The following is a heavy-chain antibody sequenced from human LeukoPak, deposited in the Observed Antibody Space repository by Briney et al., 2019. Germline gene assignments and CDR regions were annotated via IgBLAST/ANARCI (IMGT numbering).Heavy chain of an antibody. J-gene: IGHJ5*02. CDR3: ARGVSLLWFGDVRWFDP. D-gene: IGHD3-10*01. V-gene: IGHV4-59*01. CDR2: IYYSGST. CDR1: GGSISSYY. Sequence: KPSETLSLTCTVSGGSISSYYWSWIRQPPGKGLEWIGYIYYSGSTNYNSSLKSRVTISVDTSQNQFSLKLSSVTAADTAVYYCARGVSLLWFGDVRWFDPWGQGTLVTVSS.